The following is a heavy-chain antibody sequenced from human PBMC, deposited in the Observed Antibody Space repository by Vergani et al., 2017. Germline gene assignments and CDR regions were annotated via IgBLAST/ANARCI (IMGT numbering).Heavy chain of an antibody. Sequence: VQLVESGGGVVQPGRSLRLSCAASGFTFSSYGMHWVRQAPGKGLEWVAVIWYDGSNKYYADSVKGRFTISRDNSKNTLYLQMNSLRAEDTTVYYCARDARNLFAFDIWGQGTMVTVSS. CDR1: GFTFSSYG. CDR3: ARDARNLFAFDI. D-gene: IGHD3-10*02. J-gene: IGHJ3*02. V-gene: IGHV3-33*01. CDR2: IWYDGSNK.